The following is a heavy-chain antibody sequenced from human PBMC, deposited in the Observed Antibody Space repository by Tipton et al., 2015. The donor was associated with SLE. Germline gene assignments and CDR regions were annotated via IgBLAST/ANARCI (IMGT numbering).Heavy chain of an antibody. CDR2: INHSGST. V-gene: IGHV4-34*01. J-gene: IGHJ6*02. D-gene: IGHD3-10*01. CDR1: GGSISSHY. CDR3: ARGGESFGGMDV. Sequence: TLSLTCTVSGGSISSHYWSWIRQPPGKGLEWIGEINHSGSTNYNPSLKSRVTISVDTSKNQFSLKLSSVTAADTAVYYCARGGESFGGMDVWGQGTTVTVSS.